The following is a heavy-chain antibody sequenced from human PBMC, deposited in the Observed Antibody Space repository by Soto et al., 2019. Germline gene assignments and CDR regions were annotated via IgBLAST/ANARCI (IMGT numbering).Heavy chain of an antibody. V-gene: IGHV4-31*03. CDR3: ASKIRGRGAIPVFVY. Sequence: QVQLQESGPGLVKPSQTLSLTCTVSGGSISSGGYYWRWIRQHPGKGLEWSGYIYYSGSTYYNPSLKSRVTISVDTSKNQFALKLSSVTAADTAVYYGASKIRGRGAIPVFVYWGQGTMVTVSS. J-gene: IGHJ4*02. CDR2: IYYSGST. CDR1: GGSISSGGYY. D-gene: IGHD3-10*01.